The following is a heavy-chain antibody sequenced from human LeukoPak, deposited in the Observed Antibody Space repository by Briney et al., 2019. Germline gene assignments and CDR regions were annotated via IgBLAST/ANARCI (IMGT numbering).Heavy chain of an antibody. CDR2: IIPVVATS. J-gene: IGHJ5*02. CDR1: GGTLNSHI. Sequence: GAPVKVSCKASGGTLNSHIFSWVRQAPGQGLEWLGRIIPVVATSNYAQNFQGRLTITADTFTATVYMELSSLRSEDTGIYYCARVNLRGSQYNWFDPWGQGTLVTVSS. CDR3: ARVNLRGSQYNWFDP. V-gene: IGHV1-69*08. D-gene: IGHD1-26*01.